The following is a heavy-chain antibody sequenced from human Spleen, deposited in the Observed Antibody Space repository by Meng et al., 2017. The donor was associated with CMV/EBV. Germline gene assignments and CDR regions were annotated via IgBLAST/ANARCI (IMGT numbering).Heavy chain of an antibody. D-gene: IGHD4/OR15-4a*01. J-gene: IGHJ4*02. V-gene: IGHV1-46*01. CDR3: ARSSFGGAKDY. CDR2: INPDSGKT. CDR1: GYTFTSDY. Sequence: SCKASGYTFTSDYIHWMRQAPGHGLEWMGIINPDSGKTIYAQRFQGRVTVTRDTSTSTVFMAMNSLRSEDTAVYYCARSSFGGAKDYWGQGALVTVSS.